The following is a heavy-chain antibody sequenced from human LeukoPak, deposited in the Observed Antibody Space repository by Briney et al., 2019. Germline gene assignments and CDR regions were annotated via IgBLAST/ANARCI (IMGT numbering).Heavy chain of an antibody. D-gene: IGHD3-22*01. Sequence: SQTPSLTCTVPGGSISSGRYYWSWIRQPPGKGLEWIGYNYYSGSTYFNPSLKSRGTISVDTSKNQFSLKLGSVTAADTAVYYCARGYYYDSSGPLGDTWFDPWGQGTLVTVSS. CDR2: NYYSGST. V-gene: IGHV4-31*03. CDR3: ARGYYYDSSGPLGDTWFDP. CDR1: GGSISSGRYY. J-gene: IGHJ5*02.